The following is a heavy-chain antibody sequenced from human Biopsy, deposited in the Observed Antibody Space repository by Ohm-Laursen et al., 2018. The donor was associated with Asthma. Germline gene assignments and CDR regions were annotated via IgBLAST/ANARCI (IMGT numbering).Heavy chain of an antibody. CDR1: RGYIRCYDHH. CDR2: GFYSGTT. J-gene: IGHJ6*02. V-gene: IGHV4-30-4*01. CDR3: ARVASYGDIYFAIDV. Sequence: SETLSLTCTVSRGYIRCYDHHWAWIRQPPGKGLEWIGSGFYSGTTHYSPSLARRVSISVDTSRNQFSMTLRSVTAADSAVYFCARVASYGDIYFAIDVWGPGTTVSV. D-gene: IGHD4-17*01.